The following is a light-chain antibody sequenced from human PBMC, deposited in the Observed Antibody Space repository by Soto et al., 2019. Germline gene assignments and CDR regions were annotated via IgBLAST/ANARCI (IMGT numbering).Light chain of an antibody. CDR2: GVT. V-gene: IGLV2-14*01. Sequence: QSALTQPASVSGSPGQSITISCTGTSSDVGDYNYVSWYQQHPGKAPKFMIYGVTIRPSGVSTRFSGSKSGNTASLTISGLQAEDEADYYCSSYTSITSHVIFGGGTKLTVL. CDR3: SSYTSITSHVI. CDR1: SSDVGDYNY. J-gene: IGLJ2*01.